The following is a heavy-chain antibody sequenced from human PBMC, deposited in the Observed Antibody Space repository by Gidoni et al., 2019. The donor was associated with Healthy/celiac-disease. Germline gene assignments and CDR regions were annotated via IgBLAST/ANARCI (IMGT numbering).Heavy chain of an antibody. Sequence: QVQLVEPGGGGAQPGRSLRLSCSASGFPFSSYAMHWVRQDPGKGLEWVAVISYDGSNKYYADSVKGRFTISRDNSKNTLYLQMNSLRAEDTAVYYCARDFEPGSPLLEWLSPSYYFDYWGQGTLVTVSS. J-gene: IGHJ4*02. D-gene: IGHD3-3*01. CDR2: ISYDGSNK. V-gene: IGHV3-30-3*01. CDR3: ARDFEPGSPLLEWLSPSYYFDY. CDR1: GFPFSSYA.